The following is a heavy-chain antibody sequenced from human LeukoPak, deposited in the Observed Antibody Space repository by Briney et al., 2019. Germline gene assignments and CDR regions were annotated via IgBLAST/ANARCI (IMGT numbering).Heavy chain of an antibody. CDR2: ISSSSSYI. CDR1: GFTFSSYS. D-gene: IGHD2-21*01. J-gene: IGHJ3*02. CDR3: ARSTEHNGGLGDAFDI. Sequence: PGGSLRLSCAASGFTFSSYSMNWVRQAPGKGLEWVSSISSSSSYIYCADSVKGRFTISRDNAKNSLYLQMNSLRAEDTAVYYCARSTEHNGGLGDAFDIWGQGTMVTVSS. V-gene: IGHV3-21*01.